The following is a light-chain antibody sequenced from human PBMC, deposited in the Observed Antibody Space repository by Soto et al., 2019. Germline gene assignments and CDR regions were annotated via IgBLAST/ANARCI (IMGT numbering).Light chain of an antibody. J-gene: IGKJ2*01. CDR1: QDISTS. CDR2: DAS. V-gene: IGKV1-33*01. Sequence: DIQLTQSPSSLSASIGDSVTITCQASQDISTSLNWYHRRPGKAPKLLITDASTLQTGVPTRFRGSGAGTDFSFTISRLQPEDFGEYYCQQYENVPTFGQGTKVKIK. CDR3: QQYENVPT.